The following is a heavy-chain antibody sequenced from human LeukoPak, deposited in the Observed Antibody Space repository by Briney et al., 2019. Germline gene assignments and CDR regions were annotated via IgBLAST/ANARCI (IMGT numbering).Heavy chain of an antibody. CDR3: ARGKSNLVALNWLDP. J-gene: IGHJ5*02. D-gene: IGHD5-24*01. CDR1: GYTVNGYY. Sequence: ASVKVSCKASGYTVNGYYIHWVRQAPGQGLEWMGWINPNSGGTNYAQKFQDRVTVTRDTSISTAYMELSRLTSDDTATYYCARGKSNLVALNWLDPWGQGTLVTVSS. V-gene: IGHV1-2*02. CDR2: INPNSGGT.